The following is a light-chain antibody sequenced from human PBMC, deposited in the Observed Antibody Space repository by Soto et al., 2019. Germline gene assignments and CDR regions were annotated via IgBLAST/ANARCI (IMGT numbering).Light chain of an antibody. V-gene: IGLV2-11*01. CDR3: CSYAGTYTYV. CDR1: SRDVRVYDY. CDR2: DVS. J-gene: IGLJ1*01. Sequence: ALTHPRSVSGSPGQSVTISCTGTSRDVRVYDYVSWYQQHPGKAPKLMIYDVSQRPSGVPDRFSGSKSGNTASLTISGLQAEDEADYYCCSYAGTYTYVFGTGTKVTVL.